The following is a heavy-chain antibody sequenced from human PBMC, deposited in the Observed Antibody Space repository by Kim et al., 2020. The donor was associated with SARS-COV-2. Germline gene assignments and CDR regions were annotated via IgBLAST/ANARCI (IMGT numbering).Heavy chain of an antibody. V-gene: IGHV3-23*01. Sequence: GGSLRLSCAASGFTFTTYAMSWVRQAPGKGLEWVSAISGTGGSTYYADSVKGRFTISRDNSKNTLNLQMNSLRAEDTAVYYCAKDGSFSGFNYGSTYFDYWGQGPLVTVSS. CDR1: GFTFTTYA. D-gene: IGHD3-10*01. J-gene: IGHJ4*02. CDR2: ISGTGGST. CDR3: AKDGSFSGFNYGSTYFDY.